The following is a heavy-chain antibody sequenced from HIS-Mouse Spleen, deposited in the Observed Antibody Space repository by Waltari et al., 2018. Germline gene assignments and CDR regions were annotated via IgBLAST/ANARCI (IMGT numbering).Heavy chain of an antibody. CDR2: IYYSGST. V-gene: IGHV4-30-4*01. Sequence: QVQLQESGPGLVKPSQTLSPTCTVSGGSISSGHYFWSLSRQPPGTGLEWIGYIYYSGSTYYNPSLKSRVTISVDTSKNQFSLKLSSVTAADTAVYYCARGAPYCSGGSCYPKYYFDYWGQGTLVTVSS. CDR1: GGSISSGHYF. CDR3: ARGAPYCSGGSCYPKYYFDY. D-gene: IGHD2-15*01. J-gene: IGHJ4*02.